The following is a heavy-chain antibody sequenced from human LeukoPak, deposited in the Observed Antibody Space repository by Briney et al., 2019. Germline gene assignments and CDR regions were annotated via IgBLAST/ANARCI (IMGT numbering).Heavy chain of an antibody. CDR3: ARSAMVRGVIIPRFDY. V-gene: IGHV1-8*01. CDR1: GYTFTSYD. D-gene: IGHD3-10*01. CDR2: MNPNSGNT. J-gene: IGHJ4*02. Sequence: GASVKVSCKASGYTFTSYDINWVRQATGQGLEWMGWMNPNSGNTGYAQKFQGRVTMTTDTSTSTAYMELRSLRSDDTAVYYCARSAMVRGVIIPRFDYWGQGTLVTVSS.